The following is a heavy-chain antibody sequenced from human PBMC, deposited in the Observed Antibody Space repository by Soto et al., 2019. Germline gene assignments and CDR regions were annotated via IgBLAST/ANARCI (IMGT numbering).Heavy chain of an antibody. CDR3: ARVPVIAARLNYYYYMDV. CDR1: GYTFTSYD. D-gene: IGHD6-6*01. CDR2: MNPNSGNT. V-gene: IGHV1-8*01. Sequence: GTSVKVSCKASGYTFTSYDINWVRQATGQGLEWMGWMNPNSGNTGYAQKFQGRVTMTRNTSISTAYMELSSLRSEDTAVYYCARVPVIAARLNYYYYMDVWGKGTTVTVSS. J-gene: IGHJ6*03.